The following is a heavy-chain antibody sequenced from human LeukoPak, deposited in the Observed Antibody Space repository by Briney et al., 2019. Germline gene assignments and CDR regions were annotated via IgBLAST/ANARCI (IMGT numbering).Heavy chain of an antibody. CDR3: ARGMTTVVPYYFDY. CDR1: GGSITNY. D-gene: IGHD4-23*01. CDR2: IYYSGST. J-gene: IGHJ4*02. Sequence: SETLSLTCTVSGGSITNYWAWIRQPPGKGLEWIGYIYYSGSTNYNPSLKSRVTISVDTSKNQFSLKLSSVTAADTAVYYCARGMTTVVPYYFDYWGQGTLVTVSS. V-gene: IGHV4-59*01.